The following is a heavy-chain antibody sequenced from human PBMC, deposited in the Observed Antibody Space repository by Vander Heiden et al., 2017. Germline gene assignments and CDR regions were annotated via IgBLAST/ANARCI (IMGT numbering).Heavy chain of an antibody. V-gene: IGHV3-23*01. CDR1: GFTFSSYA. CDR3: AKKDYYDSSGPPRY. J-gene: IGHJ4*02. Sequence: EVPLLESGGGLVQPGGSLRLSCAASGFTFSSYAMSWFRQAPGKGLEWVSAISGSGGTTYYADSVKGRFTISRDNSKNTLYLQMNSLRAEDTAVYYCAKKDYYDSSGPPRYWGQGTLVTVSS. CDR2: ISGSGGTT. D-gene: IGHD3-22*01.